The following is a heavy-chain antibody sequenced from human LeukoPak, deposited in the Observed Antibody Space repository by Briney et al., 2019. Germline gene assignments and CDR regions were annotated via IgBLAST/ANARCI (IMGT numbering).Heavy chain of an antibody. Sequence: PGGSLRLSCAASGITFRNYGCHWVRQAPGKGLEWVAIIWYDGSNEYYADSVKGRFTISRDNSKNTLYLQMNSLRAEDTAVYYCATSRGSYYMDVWGKGTTVTVSS. V-gene: IGHV3-33*01. D-gene: IGHD3-22*01. J-gene: IGHJ6*03. CDR2: IWYDGSNE. CDR3: ATSRGSYYMDV. CDR1: GITFRNYG.